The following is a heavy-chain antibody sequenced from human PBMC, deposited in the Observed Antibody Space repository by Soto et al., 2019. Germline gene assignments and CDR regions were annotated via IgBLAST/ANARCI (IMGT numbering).Heavy chain of an antibody. CDR1: GFTFYSYG. CDR2: ISYDGSNK. D-gene: IGHD3-22*01. V-gene: IGHV3-30*18. J-gene: IGHJ4*02. Sequence: PGGSLRHSCSASGFTFYSYGMHGVRQAPGKGLEWVAVISYDGSNKYYADSVKGRFTISRDNSKNTLYLQMNSLRAEDTAVYYCAKDYALRPYYYDCSGYKDDWGQGTLVTVSS. CDR3: AKDYALRPYYYDCSGYKDD.